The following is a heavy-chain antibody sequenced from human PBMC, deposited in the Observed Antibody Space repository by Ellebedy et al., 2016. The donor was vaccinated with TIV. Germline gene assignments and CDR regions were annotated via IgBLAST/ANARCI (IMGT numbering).Heavy chain of an antibody. J-gene: IGHJ4*02. CDR3: ARGPYYYGSGSVDY. CDR2: INHSGST. D-gene: IGHD3-10*01. CDR1: GGSFSGSY. V-gene: IGHV4-34*01. Sequence: SETLSLTCAVYGGSFSGSYWSWIRQPPGKGLEWIGEINHSGSTNYNPSLKSRVTISVDTSKNQFSLKLSSVTAADTAVYYCARGPYYYGSGSVDYWGQGTLVTVSS.